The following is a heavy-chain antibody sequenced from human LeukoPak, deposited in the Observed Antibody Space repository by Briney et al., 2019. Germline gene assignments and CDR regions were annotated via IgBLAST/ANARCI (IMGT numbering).Heavy chain of an antibody. CDR1: GFTLSTYE. Sequence: GGSLRLSCAASGFTLSTYEMNWVRQAPGKGLEWVSYISNGDGTIKYADSVKGRFTISRDNAKNSLYLQMNSLRVEDTAVYYCARVGYSRSWHSGSAFDIWGQGKMVTVSS. CDR3: ARVGYSRSWHSGSAFDI. V-gene: IGHV3-48*03. D-gene: IGHD6-13*01. CDR2: ISNGDGTI. J-gene: IGHJ3*02.